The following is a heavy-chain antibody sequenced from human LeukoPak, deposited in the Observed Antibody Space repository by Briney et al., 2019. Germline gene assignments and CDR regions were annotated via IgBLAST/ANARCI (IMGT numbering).Heavy chain of an antibody. V-gene: IGHV3-23*01. CDR3: AKDRGHSSCWTLGMDV. CDR1: GFTFSSYA. Sequence: GGSLRLSCAASGFTFSSYAMSWVRQAPGKGLEWVSAISGSGGSTYYADSVKGRFTISRDNSKNTLYLQMNSLRAEDTAVYYCAKDRGHSSCWTLGMDVWGQGTTVTVSS. CDR2: ISGSGGST. J-gene: IGHJ6*02. D-gene: IGHD6-13*01.